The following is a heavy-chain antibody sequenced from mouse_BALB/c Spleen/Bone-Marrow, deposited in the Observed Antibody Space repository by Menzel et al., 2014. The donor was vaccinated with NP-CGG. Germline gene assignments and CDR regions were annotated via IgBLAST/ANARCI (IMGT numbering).Heavy chain of an antibody. D-gene: IGHD2-1*01. V-gene: IGHV2-9*02. CDR1: GFSLTSYG. Sequence: QVQLQQSGPGLVAPSQGLSITCTVSGFSLTSYGVHWVRQPPGKGLEWLGVIWAGGSTNYNSALMSRLSISKDNSKSQVFLKMNSLQTDDTAMYYCAREYYGNGYAMDYWGQGTSVTVSS. J-gene: IGHJ4*01. CDR2: IWAGGST. CDR3: AREYYGNGYAMDY.